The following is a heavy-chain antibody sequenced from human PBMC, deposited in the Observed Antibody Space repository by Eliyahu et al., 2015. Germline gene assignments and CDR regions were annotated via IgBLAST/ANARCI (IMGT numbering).Heavy chain of an antibody. D-gene: IGHD4-17*01. V-gene: IGHV4-39*01. J-gene: IGHJ4*02. CDR3: ARHPTVTSFTLGY. CDR2: IYYSGNT. Sequence: QLQLQESGPGLVKPSETLSLTCTVSXGSXXXSXYYWGWIRQPPGKGLXXIGSIYYSGNTFYNPSLKSRVTISVDTSKNQFSLQLSSVTAADTAVYYCARHPTVTSFTLGYWGQGTLVTVSS. CDR1: XGSXXXSXYY.